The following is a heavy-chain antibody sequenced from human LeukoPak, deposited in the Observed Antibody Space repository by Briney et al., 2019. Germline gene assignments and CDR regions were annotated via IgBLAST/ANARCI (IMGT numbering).Heavy chain of an antibody. CDR2: ISNGGTNT. Sequence: VGSLRLSSATSGFTFSNYGMTWVRQAPGRGLEWVSGISNGGTNTYYTDSVKGRFTISRDNSRNTLYLQMNSLRADDTARYYCARDYVYGSRFPRPLDYWGQGTLVTVSS. D-gene: IGHD3-3*01. J-gene: IGHJ4*02. CDR1: GFTFSNYG. CDR3: ARDYVYGSRFPRPLDY. V-gene: IGHV3-23*01.